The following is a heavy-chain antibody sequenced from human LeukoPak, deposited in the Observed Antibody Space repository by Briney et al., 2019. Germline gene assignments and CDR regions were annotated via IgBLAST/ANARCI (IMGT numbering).Heavy chain of an antibody. D-gene: IGHD2-2*03. CDR3: ARGGGYCSSTSLCSRFDY. Sequence: SETLSLTCTVSGGSVSSGSYYWSWIRQPPGKGLEWIGYVYFSGSTNHNPSLKSRVTISVDTSKNQFSLKLSSVTAADTAVYYCARGGGYCSSTSLCSRFDYWGQGTLVTVSS. CDR1: GGSVSSGSYY. CDR2: VYFSGST. V-gene: IGHV4-61*01. J-gene: IGHJ4*02.